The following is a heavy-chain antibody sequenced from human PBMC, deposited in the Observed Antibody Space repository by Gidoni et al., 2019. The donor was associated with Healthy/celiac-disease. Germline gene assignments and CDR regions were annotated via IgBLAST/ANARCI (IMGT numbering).Heavy chain of an antibody. CDR2: IYYSGST. V-gene: IGHV4-39*01. Sequence: GWIRQPPGKGLEWIGSIYYSGSTYYNPSLKSRVTISVDTSKNQFSLKLSSVTAADTAVYYCARVLRFLEWLTANYYMDVWGKGTTVTVSS. CDR3: ARVLRFLEWLTANYYMDV. D-gene: IGHD3-3*01. J-gene: IGHJ6*03.